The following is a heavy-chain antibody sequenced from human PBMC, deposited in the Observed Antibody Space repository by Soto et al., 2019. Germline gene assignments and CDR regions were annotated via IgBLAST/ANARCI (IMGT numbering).Heavy chain of an antibody. CDR2: ISAYIDKT. CDR1: GYPFTSYG. D-gene: IGHD6-19*01. V-gene: IGHV1-18*01. CDR3: ARDRLIAVTGLLRN. Sequence: QVQLVQSGAEVKKPGASVKVSCKTSGYPFTSYGINWVRQAPGQGPEWMGWISAYIDKTIYTQKFQGRVTMTTDTSTSTAYMELRSLRSDDTAVYYCARDRLIAVTGLLRNWGQGTLVTVSS. J-gene: IGHJ4*02.